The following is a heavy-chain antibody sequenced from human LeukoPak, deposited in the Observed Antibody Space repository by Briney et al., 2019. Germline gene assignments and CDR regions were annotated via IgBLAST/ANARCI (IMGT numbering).Heavy chain of an antibody. CDR3: ARSAVGRADY. J-gene: IGHJ4*02. V-gene: IGHV7-4-1*04. CDR1: GYTFTSYT. D-gene: IGHD6-13*01. CDR2: INTNTGNP. Sequence: ASVKVSCKASGYTFTSYTINWVRQAPGQGLEWMGWINTNTGNPTYAQGFTGRFVFSSDTSVSMAYLQINSLKSEDTAVYYCARSAVGRADYWGQGTLVTVSS.